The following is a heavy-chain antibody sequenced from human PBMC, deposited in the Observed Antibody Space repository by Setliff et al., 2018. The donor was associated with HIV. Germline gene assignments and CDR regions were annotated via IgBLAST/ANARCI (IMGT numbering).Heavy chain of an antibody. J-gene: IGHJ4*02. CDR1: GFTFSTYW. CDR2: IKQDGSEI. CDR3: ARWGDTPTFYNFWSGYYFDY. Sequence: PGGSLRLSCAASGFTFSTYWMTWVRRAPGKGLEWVANIKQDGSEIYYVDSVKGRFTISRDNAEDSLYLQMNSLRAEDTAVYYCARWGDTPTFYNFWSGYYFDYWGQGALVTVSS. V-gene: IGHV3-7*01. D-gene: IGHD3-3*01.